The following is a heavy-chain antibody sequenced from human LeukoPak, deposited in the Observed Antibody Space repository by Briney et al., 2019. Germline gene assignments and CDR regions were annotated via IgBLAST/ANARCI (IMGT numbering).Heavy chain of an antibody. CDR3: ASGYGSGINWFDP. Sequence: ASVKVSCKASGYTFTSNYIHWVRRAPGQGLEWMGIINPSGGSTSHAQKFQGRVTMTRDTSTSTVYMELSSLRSEDTAVYYCASGYGSGINWFDPWGQGTLVTVSS. CDR2: INPSGGST. V-gene: IGHV1-46*01. D-gene: IGHD3-10*01. J-gene: IGHJ5*02. CDR1: GYTFTSNY.